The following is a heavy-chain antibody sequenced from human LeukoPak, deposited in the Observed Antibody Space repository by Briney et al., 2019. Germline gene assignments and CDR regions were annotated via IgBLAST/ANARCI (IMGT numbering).Heavy chain of an antibody. D-gene: IGHD1-20*01. V-gene: IGHV4-39*07. CDR1: GGSISSSSYY. CDR3: ARAPYNWNLFDY. CDR2: IYYSGST. J-gene: IGHJ4*02. Sequence: SETLSLTCTVSGGSISSSSYYWGWIRQPPGKGLEWIGSIYYSGSTYYNPSLKSRVTISVDTSKNQFSLKLSSVTAADTAVYYCARAPYNWNLFDYWGQGTLVTVSS.